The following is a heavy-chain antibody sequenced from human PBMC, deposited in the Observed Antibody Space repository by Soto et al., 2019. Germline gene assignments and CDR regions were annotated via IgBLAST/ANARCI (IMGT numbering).Heavy chain of an antibody. CDR2: IDPIDSYT. V-gene: IGHV5-10-1*01. D-gene: IGHD3-9*01. Sequence: GESLKISCKGSGYSFTSYWISWVRQMPGKGLEWMGRIDPIDSYTNYSPSFQGHVTISAAKSLNTAYLQWSSLKASDTAMYYCARQERYYDILTGYYGGKWFDPWGHGTLVTV. J-gene: IGHJ5*02. CDR1: GYSFTSYW. CDR3: ARQERYYDILTGYYGGKWFDP.